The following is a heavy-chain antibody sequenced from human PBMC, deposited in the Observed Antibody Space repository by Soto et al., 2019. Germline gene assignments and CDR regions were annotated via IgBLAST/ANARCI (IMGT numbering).Heavy chain of an antibody. Sequence: QVQLLESGPGLVKPSQTLSLTCTVSGGSISGRGYYWSWNRPYPGKGREWIGYNYYRGITCYNPSCKRRLTLSVVRSNYQFSRKVSSVTAADRALYYCAKAREEPGVYVYWGQGTLLTLSS. CDR1: GGSISGRGYY. CDR2: NYYRGIT. CDR3: AKAREEPGVYVY. J-gene: IGHJ4*02. V-gene: IGHV4-31*03. D-gene: IGHD3-10*02.